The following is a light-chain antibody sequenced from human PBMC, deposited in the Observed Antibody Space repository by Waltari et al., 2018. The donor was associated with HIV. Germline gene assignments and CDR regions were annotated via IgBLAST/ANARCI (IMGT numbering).Light chain of an antibody. Sequence: SYELTQPPSVSVSPGQTASITCSGDKLGDKYVCWYQQKSGQSPVLVLYQDTKRPSGIPDRFSASNSGNTATLTIIGTQAMDEADYCCQAWDTATGVFGTVTKVTVL. CDR2: QDT. CDR3: QAWDTATGV. V-gene: IGLV3-1*01. J-gene: IGLJ1*01. CDR1: KLGDKY.